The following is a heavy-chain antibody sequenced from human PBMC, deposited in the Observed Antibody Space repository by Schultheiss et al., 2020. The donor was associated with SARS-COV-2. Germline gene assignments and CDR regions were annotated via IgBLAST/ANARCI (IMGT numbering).Heavy chain of an antibody. D-gene: IGHD2-2*01. CDR3: ARDYTSPMEGDY. V-gene: IGHV3-23*01. CDR2: ITGSGSST. CDR1: GFTFSSYA. J-gene: IGHJ4*02. Sequence: GGSLRLSCAASGFTFSSYAMSWVRQAPGKGLEWVSTITGSGSSTYYADSVKGRFTISSDNAKNSLYLQMNSLRAEDTAVYYCARDYTSPMEGDYWGQGTLVTVSS.